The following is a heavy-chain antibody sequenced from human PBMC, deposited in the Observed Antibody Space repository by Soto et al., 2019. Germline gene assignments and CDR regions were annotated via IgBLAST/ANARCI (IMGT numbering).Heavy chain of an antibody. CDR3: ARRISGAGPRLRGVDY. V-gene: IGHV1-8*01. J-gene: IGHJ4*02. D-gene: IGHD1-26*01. Sequence: ASVKVSCKASGYTFTSYDINWVRQATGQGLEWMGWMNPNSGNTGYAQKFQGRVTMTRNTSISTAYMELSSLRSEDTAVYYCARRISGAGPRLRGVDYWGQGTLVTVSS. CDR2: MNPNSGNT. CDR1: GYTFTSYD.